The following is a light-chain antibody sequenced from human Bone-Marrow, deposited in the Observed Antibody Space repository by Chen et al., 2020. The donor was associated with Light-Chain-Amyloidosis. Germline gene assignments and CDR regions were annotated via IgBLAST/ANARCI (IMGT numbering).Light chain of an antibody. J-gene: IGLJ1*01. CDR2: EVT. CDR1: SSDVGGDNH. CDR3: SSYTITNTLV. Sequence: QSALTQPASVSGSPGQPTTIPCPGTSSDVGGDNHVSWYQQHPDKAPKLMIYEVTNRPSWVPDRFSGSKSDNTASLTISGLQTEDEADYFCSSYTITNTLVFGSGTRVTVL. V-gene: IGLV2-14*01.